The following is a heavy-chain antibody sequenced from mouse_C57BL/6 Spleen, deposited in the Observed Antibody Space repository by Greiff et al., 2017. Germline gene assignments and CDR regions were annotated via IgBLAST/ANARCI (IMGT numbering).Heavy chain of an antibody. J-gene: IGHJ4*01. CDR1: GFNFKDYY. CDR3: TTGSYYYAMDY. CDR2: IDPEDGDT. V-gene: IGHV14-1*01. Sequence: EVQLQQSGAELVRPGASVKLSCTASGFNFKDYYMHWVKQRPEQGLEWIGRIDPEDGDTEYAPKFQGKATLTADKSSNTAYLQLSSLTSEDTAVYYCTTGSYYYAMDYWGQGTSVTVSS. D-gene: IGHD1-2*01.